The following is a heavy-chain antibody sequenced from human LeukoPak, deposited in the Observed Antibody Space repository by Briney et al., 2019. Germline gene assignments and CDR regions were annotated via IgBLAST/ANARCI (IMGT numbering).Heavy chain of an antibody. V-gene: IGHV1-69*05. CDR2: IIPIFGTA. J-gene: IGHJ4*02. Sequence: PVKVSCKASGGTFSSYAISWVRQAPGQGLEWMGGIIPIFGTANYAQKFQGRVTMTRDTSTSTVYMELSSLRSEDTAVYYCARAMGIAVAGPDYWGQGTLVTVSS. CDR1: GGTFSSYA. D-gene: IGHD6-19*01. CDR3: ARAMGIAVAGPDY.